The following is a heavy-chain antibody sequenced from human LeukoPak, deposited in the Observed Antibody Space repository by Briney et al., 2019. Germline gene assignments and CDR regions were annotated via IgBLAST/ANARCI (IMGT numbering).Heavy chain of an antibody. CDR1: GGSISNYN. J-gene: IGHJ4*02. CDR3: ARFGITVVRGGKYYFDY. Sequence: PSESLSLTCTVSGGSISNYNWSWIRPPPGKGLEWIGHIYYSGATKYNPSLKSRITILVDTSKNQFSLMLSSVTAADTAVYYCARFGITVVRGGKYYFDYWGQGTLVTVS. V-gene: IGHV4-59*08. CDR2: IYYSGAT. D-gene: IGHD3-10*01.